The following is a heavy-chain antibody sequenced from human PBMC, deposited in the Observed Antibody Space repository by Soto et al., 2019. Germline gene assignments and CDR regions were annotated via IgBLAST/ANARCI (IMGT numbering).Heavy chain of an antibody. CDR1: GFTFSSYA. CDR2: ISGSGGST. Sequence: PGGSLRLSCAASGFTFSSYAVSWVRQAPGKGLEWVSAISGSGGSTYYADSVKGRFTISRDNSKNTLYLQMNSLRAEDTAVYYCAKGFGVVIIHYGMDVWGQGTTVTVSS. V-gene: IGHV3-23*01. CDR3: AKGFGVVIIHYGMDV. J-gene: IGHJ6*02. D-gene: IGHD3-3*01.